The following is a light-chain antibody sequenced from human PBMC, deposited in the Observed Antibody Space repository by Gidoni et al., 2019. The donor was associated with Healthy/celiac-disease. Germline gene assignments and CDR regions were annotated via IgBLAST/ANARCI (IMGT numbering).Light chain of an antibody. Sequence: DIQMIQSPSSLSASVGDRVTISCLARQSISTYLNWYQQKPRKAPKLLIYAASSLQSGVPSRFRCSGSGTDFTLTSSSLQPEDFATYCCQHSYSTPLTFGQGTKLEIK. J-gene: IGKJ2*01. CDR2: AAS. V-gene: IGKV1-39*01. CDR3: QHSYSTPLT. CDR1: QSISTY.